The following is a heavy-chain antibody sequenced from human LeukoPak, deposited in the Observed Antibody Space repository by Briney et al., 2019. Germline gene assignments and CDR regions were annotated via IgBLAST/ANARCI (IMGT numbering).Heavy chain of an antibody. Sequence: SETLSLTGAVYGGSFSGYYWSWIRQPPGKGLEWIGEINHSGSTNYNPSLKSRVTISVDTSKNQFSLKLSSVTAADTAVYYCARIVWVPAAILDYWGQGTLVTVSS. CDR1: GGSFSGYY. D-gene: IGHD2-2*01. V-gene: IGHV4-34*01. CDR2: INHSGST. J-gene: IGHJ4*02. CDR3: ARIVWVPAAILDY.